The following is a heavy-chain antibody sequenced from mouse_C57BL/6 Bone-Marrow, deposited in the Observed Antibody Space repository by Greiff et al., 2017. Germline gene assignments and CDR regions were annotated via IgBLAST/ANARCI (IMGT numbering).Heavy chain of an antibody. V-gene: IGHV1-53*01. CDR1: GYTFTSYW. D-gene: IGHD1-1*01. CDR3: AREGYCGSSPYYFDY. J-gene: IGHJ2*01. CDR2: INPSNGGT. Sequence: VQLQQPGTELVKPGASVKLSCKASGYTFTSYWMHWVKQRPGQGLEWIGNINPSNGGTNYNEKFKSKATLTVDKSSSTAYMQPSSLTSEDSAVYYCAREGYCGSSPYYFDYWGQGTTLTVSS.